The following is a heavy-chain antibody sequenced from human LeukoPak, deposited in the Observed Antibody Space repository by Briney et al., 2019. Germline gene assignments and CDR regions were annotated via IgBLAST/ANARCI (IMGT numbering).Heavy chain of an antibody. Sequence: PGGSLRLSCAASGFTFSTYAMSWVRQAPGKGLEWVSAISGSRGSTYYTDSVKGRFTISRDNSKNTLYLQMNSLRAEDTAVYYCAKAQGIAVTDAFDIWGQGTMVTVSS. D-gene: IGHD6-19*01. CDR2: ISGSRGST. V-gene: IGHV3-23*01. CDR3: AKAQGIAVTDAFDI. J-gene: IGHJ3*02. CDR1: GFTFSTYA.